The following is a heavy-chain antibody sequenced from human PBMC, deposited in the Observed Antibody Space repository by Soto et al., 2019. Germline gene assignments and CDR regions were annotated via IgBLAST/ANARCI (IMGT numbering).Heavy chain of an antibody. CDR3: ARGGKYCTNRVCSVYGMDV. V-gene: IGHV1-18*01. CDR1: GYTFTSYG. D-gene: IGHD2-8*01. Sequence: QVQLVQSGAEVKKPGASVKVSCKASGYTFTSYGISWVRQAPGQWLEWMGWISAYNGNTNYAQKFQGRVTMTTDTPTSTAYRERRSSRSDDTDVYYCARGGKYCTNRVCSVYGMDVWGQGPTVTVSS. J-gene: IGHJ6*02. CDR2: ISAYNGNT.